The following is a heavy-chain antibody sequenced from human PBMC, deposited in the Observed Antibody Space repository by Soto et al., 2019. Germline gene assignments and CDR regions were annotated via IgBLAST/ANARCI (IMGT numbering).Heavy chain of an antibody. CDR1: GFTFSSYA. D-gene: IGHD1-20*01. Sequence: EVQLLESGGGLVQPGGSLRLSCAASGFTFSSYAMSWVRQAPGKGLEWVSAISGSGNSTYYADSVKGRFTISRDNSKKTLYLQMNSLRAEDTAAYYCAKPGIKYCYYYMDVWGKGTTVTVSS. J-gene: IGHJ6*03. CDR2: ISGSGNST. V-gene: IGHV3-23*01. CDR3: AKPGIKYCYYYMDV.